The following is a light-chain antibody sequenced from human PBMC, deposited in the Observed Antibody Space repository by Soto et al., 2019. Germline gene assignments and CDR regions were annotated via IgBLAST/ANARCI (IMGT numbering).Light chain of an antibody. J-gene: IGKJ5*01. CDR3: QQYDNLPT. Sequence: DIQMTQSPSSLSASVGDRVTITCRASQDIRSSVGWYQQKPGKAPKHLIYDASNLETGVPSRFSGSGSGTDFTFTISSLQPEDIATYYCQQYDNLPTFGQGTRLEI. CDR1: QDIRSS. V-gene: IGKV1-33*01. CDR2: DAS.